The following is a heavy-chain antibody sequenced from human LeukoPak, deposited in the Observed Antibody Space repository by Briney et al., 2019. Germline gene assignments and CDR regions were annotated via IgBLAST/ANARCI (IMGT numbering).Heavy chain of an antibody. J-gene: IGHJ4*02. D-gene: IGHD6-13*01. CDR2: ISSSSSTI. V-gene: IGHV3-48*04. CDR3: ARDARKQQLDTSRFDY. CDR1: GFTFSSYS. Sequence: PGGSLRLSCAASGFTFSSYSMNWVRQAPGKGLEWVSYISSSSSTIYYADSVKGRFTISRDNAKNSLYLQMNSLRAEDTAVYYCARDARKQQLDTSRFDYWGQGTLVTVSS.